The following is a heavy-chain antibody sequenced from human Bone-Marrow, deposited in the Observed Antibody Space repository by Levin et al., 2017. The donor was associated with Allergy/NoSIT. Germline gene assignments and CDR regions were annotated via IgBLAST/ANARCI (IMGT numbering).Heavy chain of an antibody. V-gene: IGHV3-23*01. J-gene: IGHJ4*02. CDR2: ISGSGGST. CDR3: AKAPTTKNTVTKPTANIDYY. Sequence: GGSLRLSCAASGFTFSSYAMSWVRQAPGKGLEWVSAISGSGGSTYYADSVKGRFTISRDNSKNTLYLQMNSLRAEDTAVYYCAKAPTTKNTVTKPTANIDYYWGQGTLVTVSS. D-gene: IGHD4-11*01. CDR1: GFTFSSYA.